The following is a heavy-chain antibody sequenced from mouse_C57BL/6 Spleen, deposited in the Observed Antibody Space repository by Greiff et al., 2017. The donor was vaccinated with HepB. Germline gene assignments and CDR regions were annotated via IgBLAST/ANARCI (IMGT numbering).Heavy chain of an antibody. CDR2: IDPETGGT. CDR1: GYTFTDYE. V-gene: IGHV1-15*01. CDR3: TRKPYDYDGSYYFDY. Sequence: VQLKESGAELVRPGASVTLSCKASGYTFTDYEMHWVKQTPVHGLEWIGAIDPETGGTAYNQKFKGKAILTADKSSSTAYMELRSLTSEDSAVYYCTRKPYDYDGSYYFDYWGQGTTLTVSS. D-gene: IGHD2-4*01. J-gene: IGHJ2*01.